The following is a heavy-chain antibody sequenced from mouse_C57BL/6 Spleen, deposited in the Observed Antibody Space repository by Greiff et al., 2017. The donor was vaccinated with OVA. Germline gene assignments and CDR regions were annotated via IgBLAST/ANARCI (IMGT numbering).Heavy chain of an antibody. J-gene: IGHJ2*01. CDR2: INYDGSST. CDR1: GFTFSDYY. Sequence: DVKLVESEGGLVQPGSSMKLSCTASGFTFSDYYMAWVRQVPEKGLEWVANINYDGSSTYYLDSLKSRFIISRDNSKNILYLKMSSLKSEDTATYYWARALYYYGSSFYFDYWGQGTTLTVSS. D-gene: IGHD1-1*01. V-gene: IGHV5-16*01. CDR3: ARALYYYGSSFYFDY.